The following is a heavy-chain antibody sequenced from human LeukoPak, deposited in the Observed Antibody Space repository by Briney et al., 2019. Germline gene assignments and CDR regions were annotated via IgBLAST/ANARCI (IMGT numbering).Heavy chain of an antibody. CDR2: ISGSGGST. J-gene: IGHJ4*02. D-gene: IGHD3-22*01. CDR3: AKDPLYYYDSSGYY. Sequence: GGSLRLSCAASGFTFSSYAMSWVRQAPGKGLEWVSAISGSGGSTYYADSVKGRFTISRDNSKNTLYLQMNSLRAEDTAVYYRAKDPLYYYDSSGYYWGQGTLVTVSS. V-gene: IGHV3-23*01. CDR1: GFTFSSYA.